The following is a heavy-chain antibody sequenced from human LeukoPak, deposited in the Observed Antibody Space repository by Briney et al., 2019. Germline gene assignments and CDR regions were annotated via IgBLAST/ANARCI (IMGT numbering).Heavy chain of an antibody. CDR3: ATGHSSSGYSIY. V-gene: IGHV3-49*03. Sequence: GGSLRLSCTGSGVIFHDNLMSWYRQAPGEGRGWVGFIRSKAYGGTTEDAASVRGRFIISTDDSKTIAYLQMNSLETDDTAVYYCATGHSSSGYSIYWGQGTLVTVSS. CDR2: IRSKAYGGTT. J-gene: IGHJ4*02. D-gene: IGHD6-13*01. CDR1: GVIFHDNL.